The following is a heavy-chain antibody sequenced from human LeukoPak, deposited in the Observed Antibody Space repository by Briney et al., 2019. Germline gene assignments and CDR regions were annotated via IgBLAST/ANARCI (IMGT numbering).Heavy chain of an antibody. CDR2: IKQDGSEK. J-gene: IGHJ3*02. Sequence: PGGSLRLSCAASGFTFSSYWMSWVRQAPGKGLEWVANIKQDGSEKYYVDSVKGRFTISRDNAKNSLYLQMNSLRAEDTAVYYCARELIRNDEGAFDIWGQGTMVTVSS. D-gene: IGHD1-1*01. CDR1: GFTFSSYW. V-gene: IGHV3-7*01. CDR3: ARELIRNDEGAFDI.